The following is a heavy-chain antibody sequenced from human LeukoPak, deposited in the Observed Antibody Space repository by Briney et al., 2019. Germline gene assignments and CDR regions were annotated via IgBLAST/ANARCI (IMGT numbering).Heavy chain of an antibody. CDR3: ARGVVTDDYYMDV. CDR2: LYTNDNT. Sequence: SETLSLTCSVSGGSITSGRYYWTWIRQPAGKGLEWIGRLYTNDNTNYDPSLDSRVSISVDTSKSQLYLQLTSVTAADTAVYFCARGVVTDDYYMDVWGKGITVIVSS. J-gene: IGHJ6*03. V-gene: IGHV4-61*02. D-gene: IGHD2-21*02. CDR1: GGSITSGRYY.